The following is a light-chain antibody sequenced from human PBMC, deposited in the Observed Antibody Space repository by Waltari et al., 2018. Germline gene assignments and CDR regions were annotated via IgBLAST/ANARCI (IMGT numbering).Light chain of an antibody. J-gene: IGKJ5*01. CDR1: QGIGSW. CDR3: QQANSFPIT. V-gene: IGKV1D-12*01. CDR2: GAS. Sequence: DIQMTQSPSSVSASVGDRVTITCRASQGIGSWLAWYQQKPVKAPKLLIYGASSLQSGVPSRFSGSGSGTDFTLTISSLQPEDFATYYCQQANSFPITFGQGTRLEIK.